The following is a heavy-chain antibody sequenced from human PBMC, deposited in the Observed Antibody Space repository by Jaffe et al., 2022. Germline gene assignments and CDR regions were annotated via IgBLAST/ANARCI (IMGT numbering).Heavy chain of an antibody. CDR3: GGGYHFEY. J-gene: IGHJ4*02. V-gene: IGHV3-23*01. CDR1: GFTFSSYA. D-gene: IGHD6-19*01. Sequence: EVQLLESGGGLVQPGGSLRLSCAASGFTFSSYAMSWVRQAPGKGLEWVSTISSSGGTTYYADSVKGRFTISRDNSKKTLDLQMNSLRAEDTAVYYCGGGYHFEYWGQGTLVTVSS. CDR2: ISSSGGTT.